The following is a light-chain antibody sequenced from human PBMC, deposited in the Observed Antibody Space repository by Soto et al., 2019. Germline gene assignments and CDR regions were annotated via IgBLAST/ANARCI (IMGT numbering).Light chain of an antibody. Sequence: GETSNLSSRTSPSVSSYNLAWYQQKPGQAPRLVIYGASRRATGIPDRFSGSRAEDGIRLTTSIPALELIPSYYRQRCSSWSITFGQGTRLEIK. V-gene: IGKV3D-20*02. CDR3: QRCSSWSIT. CDR2: GAS. J-gene: IGKJ5*01. CDR1: PSVSSYN.